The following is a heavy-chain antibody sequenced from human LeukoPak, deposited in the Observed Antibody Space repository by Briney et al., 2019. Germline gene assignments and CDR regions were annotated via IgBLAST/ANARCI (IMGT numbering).Heavy chain of an antibody. D-gene: IGHD2-21*02. V-gene: IGHV3-74*01. Sequence: GGSLRLSCVASGFTFSNYWMHWVRQAPGKGLVWVSRINSDGSSTTYADSVKGRFTISRDNAKNTLYLQMNSLRAEDKAVYYCASAVHGAVTRLDNWFDPWGQGTLVTVSS. J-gene: IGHJ5*02. CDR3: ASAVHGAVTRLDNWFDP. CDR2: INSDGSST. CDR1: GFTFSNYW.